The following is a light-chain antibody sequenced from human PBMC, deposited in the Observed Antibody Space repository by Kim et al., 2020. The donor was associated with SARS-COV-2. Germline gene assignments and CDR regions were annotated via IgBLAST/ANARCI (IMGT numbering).Light chain of an antibody. CDR2: YDT. J-gene: IGLJ2*01. V-gene: IGLV3-21*04. Sequence: PGKTARISCGGNNIGDYRVHWYQQRPGQAPILVIYYDTLRPSGIPERFSGSNSGSTVTLTISRVEAGDEADYYCQVWDTSGDRVVFGGGTKLTVL. CDR3: QVWDTSGDRVV. CDR1: NIGDYR.